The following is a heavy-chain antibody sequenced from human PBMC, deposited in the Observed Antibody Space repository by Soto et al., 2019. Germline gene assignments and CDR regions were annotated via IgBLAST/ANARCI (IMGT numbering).Heavy chain of an antibody. V-gene: IGHV3-23*01. CDR2: VSTSGNSA. D-gene: IGHD3-16*01. J-gene: IGHJ4*02. CDR1: GFTFTNYV. Sequence: PGGSLRLSCAASGFTFTNYVLSWVRQAPGKGPEWVSAVSTSGNSAHYADPVRGRFTISRDNSKNTLYLQMNSLRAEDTAIYYCASPGDPDFWGQGTLVTVSS. CDR3: ASPGDPDF.